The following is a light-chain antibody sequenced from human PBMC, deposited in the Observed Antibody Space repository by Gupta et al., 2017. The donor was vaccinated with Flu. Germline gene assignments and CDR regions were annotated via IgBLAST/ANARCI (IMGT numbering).Light chain of an antibody. V-gene: IGLV3-25*02. CDR3: QSADSSDNSWV. J-gene: IGLJ3*02. CDR2: KDN. Sequence: SYELTQPDSVSVSPGQTARITCSGEALAKKYGHWYQQKPGQAPKLLIYKDNERASGTPERFSGSSSGTTVTLTNSAAQAEDEADYYCQSADSSDNSWVFGGGTKLTVL. CDR1: ALAKKY.